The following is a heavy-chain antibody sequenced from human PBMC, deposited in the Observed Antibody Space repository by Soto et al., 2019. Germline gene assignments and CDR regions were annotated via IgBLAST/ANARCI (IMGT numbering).Heavy chain of an antibody. CDR2: TYYRSKWYN. Sequence: SQTLSLTCAISGDSVSSNSAAWNWIRQSPSRGLEWLGRTYYRSKWYNDYAVSVKSRITINPDTSKNQFSLQLNSVTPEDTAVYYCARDRGRYRSSWYFPRSANYYYYGMDVWGQGTTVTVSS. CDR3: ARDRGRYRSSWYFPRSANYYYYGMDV. V-gene: IGHV6-1*01. J-gene: IGHJ6*02. D-gene: IGHD6-13*01. CDR1: GDSVSSNSAA.